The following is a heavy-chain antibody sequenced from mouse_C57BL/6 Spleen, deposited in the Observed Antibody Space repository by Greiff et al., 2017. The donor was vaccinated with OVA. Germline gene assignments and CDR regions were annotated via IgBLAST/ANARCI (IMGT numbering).Heavy chain of an antibody. CDR1: GFTFSDYY. D-gene: IGHD1-1*01. CDR3: ARVWDYYGSSYGYFDV. V-gene: IGHV5-16*01. Sequence: LMESEGGLVQPGSSMKLSCTASGFTFSDYYMAWVRQVPEKGLEWVANINYDGSSTYYLDSLKSRFIISRNNAKNILYLQMSSLKSEDTATYYCARVWDYYGSSYGYFDVWGTGTTVTVSS. CDR2: INYDGSST. J-gene: IGHJ1*03.